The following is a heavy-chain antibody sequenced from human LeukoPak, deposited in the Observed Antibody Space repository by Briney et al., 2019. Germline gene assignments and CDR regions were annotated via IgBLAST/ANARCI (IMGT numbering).Heavy chain of an antibody. Sequence: GGSLRLSCVASGFSFNNYAMNWVRQAPGRGLEWVSLIIGSSGSTFYADSVKGRFTISRDKSKNALYLQMNSLRAEDTAVYYCAKGAYDYVEIAYFDYWGQGSLVTVSS. D-gene: IGHD5-12*01. J-gene: IGHJ4*02. CDR3: AKGAYDYVEIAYFDY. CDR1: GFSFNNYA. V-gene: IGHV3-23*01. CDR2: IIGSSGST.